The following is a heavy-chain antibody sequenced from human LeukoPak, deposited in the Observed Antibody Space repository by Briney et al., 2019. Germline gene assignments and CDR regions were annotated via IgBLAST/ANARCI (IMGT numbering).Heavy chain of an antibody. Sequence: GSSVKVSCKASGGTFSSYAIRWVRQAPGQGLEWMGRIIPILGIANYAQKFQGRVTITADKSTSTAYMELSSLRSEDTAVYYCATCSGGSCYELYYFDYWGQGTLVTVSS. CDR3: ATCSGGSCYELYYFDY. CDR1: GGTFSSYA. D-gene: IGHD2-15*01. CDR2: IIPILGIA. V-gene: IGHV1-69*04. J-gene: IGHJ4*02.